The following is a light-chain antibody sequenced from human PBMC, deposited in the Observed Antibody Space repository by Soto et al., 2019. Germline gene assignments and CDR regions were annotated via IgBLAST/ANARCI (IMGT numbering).Light chain of an antibody. Sequence: LTQPPVGLGCAGGWIPFPYTGTSSDVGGDNFVSWYQQHPGKVAKLIIDXXVXXXXGVSNRFSGSKCGNTASLTISGLQPEDEADYYCSAYTTSSTGVFGTGTKVTVL. CDR2: XXV. V-gene: IGLV2-14*03. J-gene: IGLJ1*01. CDR1: SSDVGGDNF. CDR3: SAYTTSSTGV.